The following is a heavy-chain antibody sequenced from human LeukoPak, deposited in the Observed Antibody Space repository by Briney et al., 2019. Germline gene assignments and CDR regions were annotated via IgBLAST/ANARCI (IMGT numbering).Heavy chain of an antibody. CDR1: GFTFSSYE. CDR2: ISSSGNTI. D-gene: IGHD5-24*01. V-gene: IGHV3-48*03. CDR3: ARGEDGYNSDY. Sequence: GGSLRLSCAASGFTFSSYEMNWVRQAPGKGLEWVSHISSSGNTIYYADSVKGRFTISRDNAKNSLYLQMNSLRAEDTAVYYCARGEDGYNSDYWGQGTLVTVSS. J-gene: IGHJ4*02.